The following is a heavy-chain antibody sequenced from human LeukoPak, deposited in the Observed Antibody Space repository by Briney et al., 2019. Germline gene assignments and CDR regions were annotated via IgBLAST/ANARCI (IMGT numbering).Heavy chain of an antibody. J-gene: IGHJ4*02. D-gene: IGHD3-16*01. CDR2: ISSNGGST. CDR3: ARGLGRIMITF. V-gene: IGHV3-64*01. Sequence: QTGGSLRLSCAASGFTFSSYAMHWVRQAPGKGLEYVSAISSNGGSTYYANSVKGRFTISRDNSKNTLYLQMGSLRAEDMAVYYCARGLGRIMITFGGQGTLVTVSS. CDR1: GFTFSSYA.